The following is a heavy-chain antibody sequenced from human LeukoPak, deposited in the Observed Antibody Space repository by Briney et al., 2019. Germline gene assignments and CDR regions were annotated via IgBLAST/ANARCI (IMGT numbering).Heavy chain of an antibody. CDR1: GGSISSYY. CDR2: IYTSGST. CDR3: ARLLPQGIAAAGPFDY. D-gene: IGHD6-13*01. J-gene: IGHJ4*02. V-gene: IGHV4-4*09. Sequence: PSETLSLTCTVSGGSISSYYWSWIRQPPGKGLEWIGYIYTSGSTDYNPSLKSRVTISVDTSKNQFSLKLSSVTAADTAVYYCARLLPQGIAAAGPFDYWGQGTLVTVSS.